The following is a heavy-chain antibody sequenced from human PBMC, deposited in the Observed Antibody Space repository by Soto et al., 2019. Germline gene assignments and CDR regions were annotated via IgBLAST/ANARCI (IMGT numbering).Heavy chain of an antibody. V-gene: IGHV3-9*01. D-gene: IGHD2-15*01. CDR1: GFTFDDYA. CDR2: ISWNSGSI. CDR3: AKDMGIVVVVAALDY. Sequence: GGSLRLSCAASGFTFDDYAMHWVRQAPGNGLEWVSGISWNSGSIGYADSVKGRFTISRDNAKNSLYLQMNSLRAEDTALYYCAKDMGIVVVVAALDYWGQGTLVTVSS. J-gene: IGHJ4*02.